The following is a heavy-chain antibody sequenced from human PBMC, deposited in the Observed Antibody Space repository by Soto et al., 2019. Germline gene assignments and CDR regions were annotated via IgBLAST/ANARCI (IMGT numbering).Heavy chain of an antibody. CDR1: GFTFSSYS. J-gene: IGHJ3*02. CDR2: ISSSSSYI. Sequence: GGSLRLSCAASGFTFSSYSVNWVRQAPGKGLEWVSSISSSSSYIYYADSVKGRFTISRDNAKNSLYLQMNSLRAEDTAVYYSAGYCSSTSCLIGGYDAFDIWGQGTMVTVSS. D-gene: IGHD2-2*01. V-gene: IGHV3-21*01. CDR3: AGYCSSTSCLIGGYDAFDI.